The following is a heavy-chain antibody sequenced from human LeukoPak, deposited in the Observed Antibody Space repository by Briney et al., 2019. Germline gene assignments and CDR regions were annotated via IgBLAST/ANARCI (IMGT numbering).Heavy chain of an antibody. CDR1: GYTFTSYY. J-gene: IGHJ6*03. CDR2: INPSGGST. CDR3: ARDFGYRSSTSCYRDYYYYMDV. D-gene: IGHD2-2*03. V-gene: IGHV1-46*03. Sequence: ASVKVSCKASGYTFTSYYMHWVLQAPGQGLEWMGIINPSGGSTSYAQKFQGRVTMTRDTSTSTVYMELSSLRSEDTAVYYCARDFGYRSSTSCYRDYYYYMDVWGKGATVTVSS.